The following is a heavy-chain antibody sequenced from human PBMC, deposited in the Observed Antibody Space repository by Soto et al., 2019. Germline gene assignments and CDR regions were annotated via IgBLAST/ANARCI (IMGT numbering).Heavy chain of an antibody. J-gene: IGHJ6*02. Sequence: PSETLSLTCTVSGGSISTRSSYWGWIRQPPGKGLEWIGSIYHSGSTYYNPSLKSRVTISVDRSKNQFSLKLSSVTAADTAVYYCARQENYYDSTGYYIGGYYYYGMDVWGQGTTVTVSS. CDR1: GGSISTRSSY. V-gene: IGHV4-39*07. D-gene: IGHD3-22*01. CDR2: IYHSGST. CDR3: ARQENYYDSTGYYIGGYYYYGMDV.